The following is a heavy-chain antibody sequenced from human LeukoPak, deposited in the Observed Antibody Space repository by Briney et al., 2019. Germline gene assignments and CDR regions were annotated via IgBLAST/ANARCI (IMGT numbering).Heavy chain of an antibody. J-gene: IGHJ5*02. D-gene: IGHD3-10*01. CDR3: ARGYFYGSGSNWFDP. Sequence: GGSLRLSWVASSFTFSNYWMNWVRQAPGEGLELVANIKQDGSERYYVGSVKGRFTISRDIANNSLYLQMNSLRAEDTAVYYCARGYFYGSGSNWFDPWGQGTLVTASS. CDR1: SFTFSNYW. CDR2: IKQDGSER. V-gene: IGHV3-7*01.